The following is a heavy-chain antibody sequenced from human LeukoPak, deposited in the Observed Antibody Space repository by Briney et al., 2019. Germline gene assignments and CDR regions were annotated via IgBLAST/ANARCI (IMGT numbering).Heavy chain of an antibody. D-gene: IGHD3-22*01. CDR1: GFIVSHKY. CDR2: IYTGGNT. V-gene: IGHV3-66*01. Sequence: GGSLRLSCAASGFIVSHKYMAWVRQAPGKGLEWLSIIYTGGNTVSAESVKGRFSISRDDSRNTVHLQMNNLRDDDTAVYYCARGQIDLLRNYFDSWGPGTLVTVSS. J-gene: IGHJ4*02. CDR3: ARGQIDLLRNYFDS.